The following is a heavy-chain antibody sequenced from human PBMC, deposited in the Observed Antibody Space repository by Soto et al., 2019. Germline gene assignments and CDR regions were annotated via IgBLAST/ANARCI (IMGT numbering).Heavy chain of an antibody. V-gene: IGHV1-46*03. D-gene: IGHD1-1*01. CDR1: GYTFTSYY. Sequence: GASVKVSCKASGYTFTSYYMHWVRKAPGQGLEWMGIINPSGGSTSYAQKFQGRVTMTRDTSTSTVYMELSSLRSEDTAVYYCARVATGTTTSDWFDPWGQGTLVTVSS. CDR2: INPSGGST. J-gene: IGHJ5*02. CDR3: ARVATGTTTSDWFDP.